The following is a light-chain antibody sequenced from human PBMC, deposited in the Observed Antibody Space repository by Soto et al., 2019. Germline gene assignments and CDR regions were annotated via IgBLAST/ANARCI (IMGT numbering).Light chain of an antibody. CDR3: QHYDNTPPSVT. V-gene: IGKV3-20*01. Sequence: EIVLTQSPNTLSLSPGERATLSCRASQSLTSAYLVWYQQKPGLAPRLLIYGSSNRATGIPDRFSGSGSGTDFTLTISRLEPEDFAVYYCQHYDNTPPSVTFGSGTRLDIK. CDR2: GSS. CDR1: QSLTSAY. J-gene: IGKJ3*01.